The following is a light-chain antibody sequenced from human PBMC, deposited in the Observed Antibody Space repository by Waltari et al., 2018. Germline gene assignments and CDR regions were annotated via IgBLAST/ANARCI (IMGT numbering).Light chain of an antibody. V-gene: IGKV3-20*01. Sequence: EIELTQSPGTLSLSPGERATLSCRASQSVRSSYLAWYQQKPGQAPRLLIYDASSRATGIPDRFSGSGSGTDFTLTISRQEPEDFAVYYCQEYGTSRTFGQGTKVEIK. J-gene: IGKJ1*01. CDR1: QSVRSSY. CDR3: QEYGTSRT. CDR2: DAS.